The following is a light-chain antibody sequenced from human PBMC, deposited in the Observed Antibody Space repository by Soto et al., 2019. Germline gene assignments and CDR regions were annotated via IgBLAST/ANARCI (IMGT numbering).Light chain of an antibody. V-gene: IGKV3-20*01. Sequence: ESVLTQAPGSLSLSPGERATLSCRAIQSVSSNYLAWYHQKSGQTPRLLIYGASTRATGIPDRFSGSGSGTDFTLTISRLEPEDSAVYYCQQYGSSPTWTFGQGTKVDIK. CDR3: QQYGSSPTWT. CDR2: GAS. CDR1: QSVSSNY. J-gene: IGKJ1*01.